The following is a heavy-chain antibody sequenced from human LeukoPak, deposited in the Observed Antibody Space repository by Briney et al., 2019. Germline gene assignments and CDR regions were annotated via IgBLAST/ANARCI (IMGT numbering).Heavy chain of an antibody. J-gene: IGHJ4*02. CDR2: INPNSGGT. CDR1: GYTFTGYY. CDR3: ARGDFWSGYSQYYFDY. V-gene: IGHV1-2*02. Sequence: ASVKVSCKASGYTFTGYYMHWVRQAPGQGLEWMGWINPNSGGTNYAQKFQGRVTMTRDTSISTAYMELSRLRSDDTAVYYCARGDFWSGYSQYYFDYWGQGTLVTVSS. D-gene: IGHD3-3*01.